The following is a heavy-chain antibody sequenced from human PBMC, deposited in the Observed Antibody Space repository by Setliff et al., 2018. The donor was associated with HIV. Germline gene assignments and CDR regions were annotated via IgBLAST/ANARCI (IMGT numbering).Heavy chain of an antibody. CDR3: ASDSPAARFEELEDHYYYFMDV. CDR1: GGAYPTSA. V-gene: IGHV1-69*13. D-gene: IGHD3-10*01. Sequence: SVKVSCKASGGAYPTSAFNWVRQVPGQGLEWMGGIIPIFGTANYAQDFGGRVTITADQSTTTSYLQLNSLRFEDTAIYYCASDSPAARFEELEDHYYYFMDVWGKGTTVTVSS. J-gene: IGHJ6*03. CDR2: IIPIFGTA.